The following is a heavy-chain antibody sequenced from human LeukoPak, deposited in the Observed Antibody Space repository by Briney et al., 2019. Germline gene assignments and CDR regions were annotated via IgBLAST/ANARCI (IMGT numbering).Heavy chain of an antibody. J-gene: IGHJ4*02. CDR1: GFTFSSYA. D-gene: IGHD3-10*01. CDR3: AKRMAFGELLYPYFGY. V-gene: IGHV3-23*01. Sequence: GGSLRLSCAASGFTFSSYAMSWVRQAPGKGLEWVSAISGSGGSTYYADSVKGRFTISRDNSKNTLYLQMNSLRAEDTAVYYCAKRMAFGELLYPYFGYWGQGTLVTVSS. CDR2: ISGSGGST.